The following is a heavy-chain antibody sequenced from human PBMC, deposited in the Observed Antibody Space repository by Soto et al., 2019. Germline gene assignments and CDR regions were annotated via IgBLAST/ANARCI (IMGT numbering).Heavy chain of an antibody. CDR1: GFTFSSYA. D-gene: IGHD5-18*01. V-gene: IGHV3-23*01. CDR2: ISGSGGST. CDR3: ATLTSLSVQLWST. Sequence: GGSLRLSCAASGFTFSSYAMSWVRQAPGKGLEWVSAISGSGGSTYYADSVKGRFTISRDNSKNTLYLQMNSLRAEDTAVYYCATLTSLSVQLWSTWGQGTLVTVSS. J-gene: IGHJ5*02.